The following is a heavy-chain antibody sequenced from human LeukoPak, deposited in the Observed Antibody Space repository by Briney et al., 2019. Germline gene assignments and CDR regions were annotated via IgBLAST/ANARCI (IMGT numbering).Heavy chain of an antibody. CDR2: IYYSGAT. D-gene: IGHD1-26*01. Sequence: SETLSLTCTVSVGSISSYYWSWIRQPPAKGLEWIGYIYYSGATNYNPSLKSQVTISVDTSKNQFSLKLSSVTAADTAVYYCAREGDSGGYFYWGQGTLVTV. V-gene: IGHV4-59*01. J-gene: IGHJ4*02. CDR1: VGSISSYY. CDR3: AREGDSGGYFY.